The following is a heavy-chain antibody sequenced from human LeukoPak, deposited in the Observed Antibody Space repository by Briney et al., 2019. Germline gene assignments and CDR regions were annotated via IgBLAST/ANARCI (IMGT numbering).Heavy chain of an antibody. D-gene: IGHD1-26*01. CDR3: ARGRPIVVPTDPLNRY. CDR1: GYTFTSYY. CDR2: INPNSGGT. V-gene: IGHV1-2*02. J-gene: IGHJ4*02. Sequence: GASVKVSCKASGYTFTSYYMHWVRQAPGQGLEWMGWINPNSGGTNYAQKFQGRVTMTRDTSVSTAYMDLSRRRSDDTDIYYCARGRPIVVPTDPLNRYWGQGTLVTVSS.